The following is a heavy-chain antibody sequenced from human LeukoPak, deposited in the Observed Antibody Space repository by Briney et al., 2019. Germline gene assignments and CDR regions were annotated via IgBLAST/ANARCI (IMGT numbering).Heavy chain of an antibody. V-gene: IGHV3-23*01. CDR3: AKDLSVVVTAITDY. D-gene: IGHD2-21*02. CDR2: ISGGGGST. J-gene: IGHJ4*02. CDR1: GFTFSSYA. Sequence: GGSLRLSCAASGFTFSSYAMSWVRQAPGKGLEWVSAISGGGGSTYYADSVKGRFTISRDNSKNTLYLQMNSLRAEDTAVYYCAKDLSVVVTAITDYWGQGTLVTVSS.